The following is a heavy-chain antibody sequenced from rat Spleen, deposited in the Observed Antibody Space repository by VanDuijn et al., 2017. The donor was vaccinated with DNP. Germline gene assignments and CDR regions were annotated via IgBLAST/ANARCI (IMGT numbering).Heavy chain of an antibody. D-gene: IGHD1-12*03. CDR2: ISLAGAST. CDR3: ARSWGDDGYPPFAY. V-gene: IGHV5-7*01. CDR1: RITFSDHN. Sequence: EVQLVESGGGLVQPGRSLKLSCAVSRITFSDHNMAWVRQAPKKGLEWVATISLAGASTYYPDSVKGRFTISRDNAKSTLYLQMDSLRSEDTATYYCARSWGDDGYPPFAYWGQGTLVTVSS. J-gene: IGHJ3*01.